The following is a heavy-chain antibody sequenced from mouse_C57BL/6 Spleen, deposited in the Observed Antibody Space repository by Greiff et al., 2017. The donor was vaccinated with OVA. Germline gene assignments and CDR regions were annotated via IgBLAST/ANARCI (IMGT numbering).Heavy chain of an antibody. D-gene: IGHD1-1*01. J-gene: IGHJ1*03. CDR2: IDPNSGGT. V-gene: IGHV1-72*01. CDR3: SRCRYASSYEYFDV. CDR1: GYTFTSYW. Sequence: QVQLQQPGAELVKPGASVKLSCKASGYTFTSYWLHWVKQRPGRGLEWIGRIDPNSGGTKYNEKFKSKATLTVDKPSSTAYMQLSSLTSADSAVSYCSRCRYASSYEYFDVWGTGTTVTVSS.